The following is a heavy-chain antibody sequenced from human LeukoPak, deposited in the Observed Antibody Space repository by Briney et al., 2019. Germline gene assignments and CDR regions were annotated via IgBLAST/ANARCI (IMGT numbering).Heavy chain of an antibody. D-gene: IGHD2-2*01. CDR1: GYTFTSYQ. Sequence: ASVKVSCKASGYTFTSYQMHWVRQAPGQGLEWMGIINPSGGSTSYAQKFRGRVTMTRDTSTSTVYMDLSSLRSEDTAVYYCARGYCSSTSCSLDFDYGGQGTLVTVS. CDR2: INPSGGST. V-gene: IGHV1-46*01. CDR3: ARGYCSSTSCSLDFDY. J-gene: IGHJ4*02.